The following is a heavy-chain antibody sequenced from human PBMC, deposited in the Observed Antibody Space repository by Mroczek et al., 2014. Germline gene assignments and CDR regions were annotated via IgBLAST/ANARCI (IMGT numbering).Heavy chain of an antibody. CDR1: GFTFSSYS. CDR2: ISSSSSYI. CDR3: ASSGEVRFLEWLLEADYYGMDV. D-gene: IGHD3-3*01. Sequence: VQLVESGGGLVKPGGSLRLSCAASGFTFSSYSMNWVRQAPGKGLEWVSSISSSSSYIYYADSVKGRFTISRDNAKNSLYLQMNSLRAEDTAVYYCASSGEVRFLEWLLEADYYGMDVWGQGTTVTVSS. J-gene: IGHJ6*02. V-gene: IGHV3-21*01.